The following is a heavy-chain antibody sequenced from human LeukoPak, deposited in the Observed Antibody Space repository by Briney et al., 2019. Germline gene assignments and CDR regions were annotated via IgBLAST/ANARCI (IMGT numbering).Heavy chain of an antibody. Sequence: SPGGTLRISCATSRLTFSTYSMNWVRQAPGKGLEWVSTITSSSDYIYYADSVKGRFTISRDNAKNSLYLQMNSLRAEDTAVYYCARESCSGGSCYSAAFDIWGQGTMVTVSS. V-gene: IGHV3-21*01. CDR3: ARESCSGGSCYSAAFDI. J-gene: IGHJ3*02. CDR1: RLTFSTYS. D-gene: IGHD2-15*01. CDR2: ITSSSDYI.